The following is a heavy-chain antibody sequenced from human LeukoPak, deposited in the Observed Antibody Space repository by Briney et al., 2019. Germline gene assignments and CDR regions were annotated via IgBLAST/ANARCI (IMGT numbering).Heavy chain of an antibody. Sequence: PLETLSLTCTVSGGSISRSTYYWGWIRQPPGMGLEWIGSISYSGSTYYNSSLKSRVTISSDTSRNQFSLRLSSVTAADTAVYYCARQTTVTTSGGDAFDISGQGTMVTVSS. CDR3: ARQTTVTTSGGDAFDI. J-gene: IGHJ3*02. CDR1: GGSISRSTYY. V-gene: IGHV4-39*01. CDR2: ISYSGST. D-gene: IGHD4-17*01.